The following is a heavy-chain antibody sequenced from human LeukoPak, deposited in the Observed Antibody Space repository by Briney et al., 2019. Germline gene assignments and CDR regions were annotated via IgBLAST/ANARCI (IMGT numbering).Heavy chain of an antibody. D-gene: IGHD2-2*01. J-gene: IGHJ5*02. CDR2: INPNSGGT. CDR1: GYTFTGYY. Sequence: ASVKASCKASGYTFTGYYMHWVRQAPGQGLEWMGWINPNSGGTNYAQKFQGRVTMTRDTSISTAYMELSRLRSDDTTVYYCARDREVPAAIMYNWFDPWGQGTLVTVSS. V-gene: IGHV1-2*02. CDR3: ARDREVPAAIMYNWFDP.